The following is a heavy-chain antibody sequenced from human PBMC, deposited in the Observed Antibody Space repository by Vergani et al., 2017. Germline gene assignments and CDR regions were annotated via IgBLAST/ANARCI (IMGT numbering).Heavy chain of an antibody. CDR1: GFTLGDYA. V-gene: IGHV3-49*04. D-gene: IGHD3-3*02. J-gene: IGHJ2*01. CDR3: TIFVAGGYQEQHEYWYFDF. Sequence: EVHLVESGGGLVQPGRSLRLSCSGSGFTLGDYAMTWVRQAPGKGLEWVAFIWSKPYGGTTDYAASVKDRFTISRDDSQQTMYLQMNSLKTEDTAVYFCTIFVAGGYQEQHEYWYFDFWGRGTLAIVSS. CDR2: IWSKPYGGTT.